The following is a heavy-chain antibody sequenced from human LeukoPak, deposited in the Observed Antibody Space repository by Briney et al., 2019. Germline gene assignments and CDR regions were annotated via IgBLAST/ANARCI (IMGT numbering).Heavy chain of an antibody. CDR1: GFTFSSYG. CDR2: ISGSGGST. D-gene: IGHD1-20*01. J-gene: IGHJ5*02. V-gene: IGHV3-23*01. Sequence: GGSLRLSCAASGFTFSSYGMSWVRQAPGKGLEWVSAISGSGGSTYYADSVKGRFTISRDNSKNTLYLQMNSLRAEDTAVYYCAESITGTTKWFDPWGQGTLVTVSS. CDR3: AESITGTTKWFDP.